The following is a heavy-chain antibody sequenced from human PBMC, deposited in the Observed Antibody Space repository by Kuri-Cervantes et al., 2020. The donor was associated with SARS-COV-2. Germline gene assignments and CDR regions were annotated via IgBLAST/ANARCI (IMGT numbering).Heavy chain of an antibody. CDR2: IYYSGST. CDR1: GGSISSSSYY. J-gene: IGHJ4*02. V-gene: IGHV4-39*01. Sequence: ESLKISCTVSGGSISSSSYYWGWIRQPPGKGLEWIGSIYYSGSTYYNPPLKSRVTISVDTSKNQFSLKLSSVTAADTAVYYCARQSVVASDDWGQGTLVTVSS. D-gene: IGHD2-15*01. CDR3: ARQSVVASDD.